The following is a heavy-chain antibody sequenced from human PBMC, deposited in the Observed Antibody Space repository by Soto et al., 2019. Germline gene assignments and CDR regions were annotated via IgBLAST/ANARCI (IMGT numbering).Heavy chain of an antibody. CDR3: ARDYSSGWYWNWFDP. D-gene: IGHD6-19*01. J-gene: IGHJ5*02. CDR1: GFTFSDYY. V-gene: IGHV3-11*01. Sequence: PGGSLRLSCAASGFTFSDYYMSWIRQAPGKGLEWVSYISSSGSTIYYADSVKGRFTISRDNAKNSLYLQMNSLRAEDTAVYYCARDYSSGWYWNWFDPWGQGTLVTVSS. CDR2: ISSSGSTI.